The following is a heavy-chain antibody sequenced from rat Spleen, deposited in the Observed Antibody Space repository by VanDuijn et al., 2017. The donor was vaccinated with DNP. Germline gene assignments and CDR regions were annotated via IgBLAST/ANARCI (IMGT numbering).Heavy chain of an antibody. V-gene: IGHV5-22*01. CDR3: ARGAGSPYGSFDF. D-gene: IGHD5-1*01. Sequence: EVRLVQSGGGLVQPGRSLKLSCAASGFTFSDYNMAWVRQAPKKGLEWVAYISYDGGSTYHGDSVKGRFTISRDNAKSTLYLQMNSLRSEDMATYYCARGAGSPYGSFDFWGPGTVVTVSS. J-gene: IGHJ1*01. CDR1: GFTFSDYN. CDR2: ISYDGGST.